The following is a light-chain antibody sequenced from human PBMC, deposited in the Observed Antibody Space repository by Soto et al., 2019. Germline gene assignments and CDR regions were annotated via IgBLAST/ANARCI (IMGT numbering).Light chain of an antibody. CDR1: QDISTY. CDR3: QQYDNLFT. CDR2: DAS. J-gene: IGKJ3*01. Sequence: DIQMTQSPSSLSASVGDRVTITCQASQDISTYLSWYQHKSGKAPKLLIYDASNLETGVPSRFSGSGSGTDFTFTISSLQPEDIATYYCQQYDNLFTFGPGTKVDIK. V-gene: IGKV1-33*01.